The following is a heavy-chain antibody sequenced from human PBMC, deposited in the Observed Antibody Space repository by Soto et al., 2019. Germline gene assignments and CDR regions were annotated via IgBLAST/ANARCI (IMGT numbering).Heavy chain of an antibody. Sequence: TGGSLRLSCAASGFTFSNCNMNWVRQPPGKGLEWISYISSSSSIMHYADSVKGRFTVSRDNAKNSLYLQINSLRVEDTAIYYCATGGFDPWGQGTLVTVSS. CDR1: GFTFSNCN. CDR3: ATGGFDP. CDR2: ISSSSSIM. J-gene: IGHJ5*02. V-gene: IGHV3-48*01.